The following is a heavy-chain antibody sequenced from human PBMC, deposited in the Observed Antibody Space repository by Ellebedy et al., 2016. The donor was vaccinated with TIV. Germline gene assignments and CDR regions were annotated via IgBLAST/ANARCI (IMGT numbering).Heavy chain of an antibody. D-gene: IGHD6-19*01. Sequence: SETLSLTXSVSGDSISSRSDYWDWIRQPPGKGLEWIGYIHSSGSANYNTTLKNRVTISVDTAKNQFFLKLNSVTAADTAVYYCATGGWSHSSWGQGTLVTVSS. CDR2: IHSSGSA. V-gene: IGHV4-61*01. CDR1: GDSISSRSDY. J-gene: IGHJ5*02. CDR3: ATGGWSHSS.